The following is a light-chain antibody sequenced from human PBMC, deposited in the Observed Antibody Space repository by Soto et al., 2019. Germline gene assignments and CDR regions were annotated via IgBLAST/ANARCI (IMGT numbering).Light chain of an antibody. Sequence: QSALTQPPSVSGAPGQGVTISCTGSSSNIGAGYDVHWYQQLPGTAPKLLIYANSIRPSGVPGRFSGSKSGTSASLAITGLQAEDEADYYCQSYDSSLSGYVFGTGTKVTVL. V-gene: IGLV1-40*01. CDR3: QSYDSSLSGYV. CDR2: ANS. CDR1: SSNIGAGYD. J-gene: IGLJ1*01.